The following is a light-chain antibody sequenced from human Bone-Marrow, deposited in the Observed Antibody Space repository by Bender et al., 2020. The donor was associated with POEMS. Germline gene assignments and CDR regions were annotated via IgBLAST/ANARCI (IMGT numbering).Light chain of an antibody. CDR2: DDT. V-gene: IGLV3-21*02. J-gene: IGLJ3*02. CDR1: KIESVT. Sequence: SYVLTQPPSVSVAPGQTARISCGGDKIESVTVHWYQQKPGQAPVLVVYDDTSRPPGIPERFSAYSSGNTATLTISRVEVGDEADYYCQVWESSTNHVVFGGGTELTVL. CDR3: QVWESSTNHVV.